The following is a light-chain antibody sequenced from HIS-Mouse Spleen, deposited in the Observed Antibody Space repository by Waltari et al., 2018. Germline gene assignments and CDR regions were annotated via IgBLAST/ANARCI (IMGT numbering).Light chain of an antibody. CDR2: DVS. J-gene: IGLJ2*01. Sequence: QSALTQPASVPGSPGQSLTISCTGTSSDVGGYNYVPWYQQHPGKAPKLMIYDVSNRPSGVSNRFSGSKSGNTASLTISGLQAEDEADYYCSSYTSSSFNVVFGGGTKLTVL. CDR1: SSDVGGYNY. CDR3: SSYTSSSFNVV. V-gene: IGLV2-14*03.